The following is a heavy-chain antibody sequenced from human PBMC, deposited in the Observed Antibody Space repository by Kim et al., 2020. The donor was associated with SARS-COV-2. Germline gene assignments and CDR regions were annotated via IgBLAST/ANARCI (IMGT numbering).Heavy chain of an antibody. V-gene: IGHV3-23*01. CDR3: ANGPVRGSYEEHYWRFDP. J-gene: IGHJ5*02. D-gene: IGHD1-26*01. CDR1: GFTFSSYA. Sequence: GGSLRLSCAASGFTFSSYAMSWVRQAPGKGLEWVSAISGSGGSTYYADSVKGRFTISRDNSKNTLYLQMNSLRAEDTAVYYCANGPVRGSYEEHYWRFDPWGQGTLVTVSS. CDR2: ISGSGGST.